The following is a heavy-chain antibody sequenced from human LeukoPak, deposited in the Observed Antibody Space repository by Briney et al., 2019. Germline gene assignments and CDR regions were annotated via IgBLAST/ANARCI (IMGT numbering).Heavy chain of an antibody. CDR2: IRSKTNSYAT. D-gene: IGHD3-10*02. J-gene: IGHJ6*04. CDR3: AELGITMIGGV. Sequence: GGSLRLSCAASGFTFSGSAMHWVRQASGKGLEWVGRIRSKTNSYATSYAAPVKGRFALSRDDSKNTAYLQMNSLRAEDTAVYYCAELGITMIGGVWGKGTTVTISS. V-gene: IGHV3-73*01. CDR1: GFTFSGSA.